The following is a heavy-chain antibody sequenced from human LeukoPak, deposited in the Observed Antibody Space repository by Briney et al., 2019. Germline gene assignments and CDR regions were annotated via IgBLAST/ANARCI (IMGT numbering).Heavy chain of an antibody. CDR3: ARDLSRGYSYGLGSFDY. V-gene: IGHV1-69*04. D-gene: IGHD5-18*01. CDR2: IIPILGIA. J-gene: IGHJ4*02. CDR1: GGTFSSYA. Sequence: ASVKVSCKASGGTFSSYAISWVRQAPGQGLEWMGRIIPILGIANYAQKFQGRVTITADKSTSTAYMELSSLRSEDTAVYYCARDLSRGYSYGLGSFDYWGQGTLVTVSS.